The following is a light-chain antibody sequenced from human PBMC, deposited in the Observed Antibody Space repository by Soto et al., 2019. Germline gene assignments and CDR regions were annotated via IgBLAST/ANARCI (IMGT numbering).Light chain of an antibody. Sequence: QSVLTQPPSVSWAPGQRVTISCTGSISNIGAGYDVHWYQQLPGTAPKLLIYGNSNRPSGVPDRFSGSKSGTSASLAITGLQAEDEADYYCQSYDSSLSGVVCGGGTKLTVL. V-gene: IGLV1-40*01. J-gene: IGLJ2*01. CDR2: GNS. CDR3: QSYDSSLSGVV. CDR1: ISNIGAGYD.